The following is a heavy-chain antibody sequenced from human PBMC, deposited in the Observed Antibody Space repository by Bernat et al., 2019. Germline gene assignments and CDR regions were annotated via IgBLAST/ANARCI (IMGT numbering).Heavy chain of an antibody. V-gene: IGHV3-23*01. Sequence: EVQLLESGGGLVQPGGSLRLSCAASGFTFSNYAMSWVRQAPGKGLEWVSTISGSGDSTYYADSVKGRFTISRDNAKNSLFLQMNSLRAEDTAVYYCARLTRGQILGNWGQGTLVTVSS. D-gene: IGHD3-3*01. J-gene: IGHJ4*02. CDR1: GFTFSNYA. CDR2: ISGSGDST. CDR3: ARLTRGQILGN.